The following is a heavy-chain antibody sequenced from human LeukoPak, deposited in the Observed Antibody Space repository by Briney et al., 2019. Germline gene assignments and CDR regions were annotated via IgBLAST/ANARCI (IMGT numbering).Heavy chain of an antibody. CDR3: ARGWLDAFDI. D-gene: IGHD6-19*01. CDR2: ISSSSSYI. J-gene: IGHJ3*02. V-gene: IGHV3-21*01. Sequence: PRGSLRLSCAASGFTFSSYSMNWVRQAPGKGLEWVSSISSSSSYIYYADSVKGRFTISRDNAKNSLYLQMNSLRAEDTAVYYCARGWLDAFDIWGQGTMVTVSS. CDR1: GFTFSSYS.